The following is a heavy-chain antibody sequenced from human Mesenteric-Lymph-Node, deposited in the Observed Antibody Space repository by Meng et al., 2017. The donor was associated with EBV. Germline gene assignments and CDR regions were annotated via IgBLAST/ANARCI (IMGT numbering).Heavy chain of an antibody. CDR3: ARLDSSGYYTGWFDP. J-gene: IGHJ5*02. CDR2: IYHSGST. CDR1: GGSISSGGYS. Sequence: QLQLQGAGLGLVKPSTTPAPTCAVSGGSISSGGYSWSWIRQPPGKGLEWIGYIYHSGSTYYNPSLKSRVTISVDRSKNQFSLKLSSVTAADTAVYYCARLDSSGYYTGWFDPWGQGTLVTVSS. V-gene: IGHV4-30-2*01. D-gene: IGHD3-22*01.